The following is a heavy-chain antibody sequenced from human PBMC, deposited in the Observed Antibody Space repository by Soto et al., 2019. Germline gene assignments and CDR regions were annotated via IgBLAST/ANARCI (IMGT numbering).Heavy chain of an antibody. V-gene: IGHV3-48*02. CDR2: ISGSGGTI. CDR1: GFTLSSYS. D-gene: IGHD6-19*01. J-gene: IGHJ4*02. CDR3: ARETVLRSSGWSYYFDF. Sequence: EVQLVESGGGMVQPGGSLRVSCAASGFTLSSYSMHWVRQAPGKGLEWVSYISGSGGTIYYVDSVKGRFTISRDNAKNSLSVQMSSLRDEDTAVYFCARETVLRSSGWSYYFDFWGQGTRVTVSS.